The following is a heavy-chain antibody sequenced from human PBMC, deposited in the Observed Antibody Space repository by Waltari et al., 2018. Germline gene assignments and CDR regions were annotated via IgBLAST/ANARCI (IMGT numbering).Heavy chain of an antibody. J-gene: IGHJ4*02. CDR2: RTWNSGKV. V-gene: IGHV3-9*02. CDR3: TKDLTHTNYEGFAN. CDR1: GFTSVAFS. D-gene: IGHD3-16*01. Sequence: EVQLVESGGALVHPGRSLRLSCSTTGFTSVAFSMQWVRQVPGKGLEVVAGRTWNSGKVDYAGSVKGRFTISRDNAKNLLFLQMNSLRPEDTALYYCTKDLTHTNYEGFANWGLGTLVTVSS.